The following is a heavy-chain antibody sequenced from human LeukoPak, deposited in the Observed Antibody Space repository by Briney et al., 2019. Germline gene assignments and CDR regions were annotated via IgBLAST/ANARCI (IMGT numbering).Heavy chain of an antibody. CDR1: GFTFSRHG. CDR3: ARDISSRHFDH. Sequence: GGSLRLPCAASGFTFSRHGMHWVRQAPGKGLEWVAVIWYDGSDKYYADSVKGRFTISRDHSKNTLYLQMNSLRAEDTAVYYCARDISSRHFDHLGQGTLVTVSS. CDR2: IWYDGSDK. V-gene: IGHV3-33*01. J-gene: IGHJ4*02. D-gene: IGHD6-6*01.